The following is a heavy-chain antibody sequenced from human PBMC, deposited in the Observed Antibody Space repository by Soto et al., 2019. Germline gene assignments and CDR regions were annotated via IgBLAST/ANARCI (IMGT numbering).Heavy chain of an antibody. CDR1: GYSFSNYW. D-gene: IGHD3-16*01. V-gene: IGHV5-51*01. CDR2: IYPGGSDT. Sequence: EVQLVQSGAEVKKPGESLKISCKDSGYSFSNYWIAWVRQMPGKGLEWMGIIYPGGSDTRYSPSFQGQVTISAAKSXXXXXXXXXXXXXXXXXXXXXXRRYGTAFDIWGHGTMVTVSS. CDR3: XRRYGTAFDI. J-gene: IGHJ3*02.